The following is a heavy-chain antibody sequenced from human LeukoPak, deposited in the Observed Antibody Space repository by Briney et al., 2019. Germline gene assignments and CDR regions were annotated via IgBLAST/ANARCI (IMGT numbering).Heavy chain of an antibody. J-gene: IGHJ3*02. D-gene: IGHD3-22*01. CDR3: AKDQSSGHRRGAFDI. CDR2: ISYDGSNK. CDR1: GFTFSNYG. V-gene: IGHV3-30*18. Sequence: GGSLRLSCAASGFTFSNYGMHWVRQAPGKGLEWVAVISYDGSNKYYADSVKGRFTISRDNSKNTLYLQMNSLRAEDTAVYYCAKDQSSGHRRGAFDIWGRGTMVTVSS.